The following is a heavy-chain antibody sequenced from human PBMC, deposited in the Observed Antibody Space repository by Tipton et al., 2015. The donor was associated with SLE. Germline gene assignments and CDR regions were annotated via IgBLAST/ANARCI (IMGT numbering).Heavy chain of an antibody. Sequence: TLSLTCTVSGGSISSYYWSWIRQPPGKGLEWIGYIYYSGSTNYNPSLKSRVTISVDTSKNQFSLKLSSVTAADTAVYYCAGGRGHGSVYNWFDPWGQGTLVTVSS. V-gene: IGHV4-59*01. CDR1: GGSISSYY. CDR3: AGGRGHGSVYNWFDP. J-gene: IGHJ5*02. D-gene: IGHD3-10*01. CDR2: IYYSGST.